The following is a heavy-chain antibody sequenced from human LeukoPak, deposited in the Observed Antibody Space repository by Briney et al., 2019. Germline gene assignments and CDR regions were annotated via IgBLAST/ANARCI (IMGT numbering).Heavy chain of an antibody. J-gene: IGHJ4*02. Sequence: KPGGSLRLSCAASGFTFSDYHMNWVRQAPGKGLEWVSSISSSSNYIYYADSVKGRFTISRDNAKNSVDLQMNSLRAEDTAVYYCARGLCGGDCYDYWGQGTLVTVSS. CDR3: ARGLCGGDCYDY. CDR2: ISSSSNYI. D-gene: IGHD2-21*01. V-gene: IGHV3-21*01. CDR1: GFTFSDYH.